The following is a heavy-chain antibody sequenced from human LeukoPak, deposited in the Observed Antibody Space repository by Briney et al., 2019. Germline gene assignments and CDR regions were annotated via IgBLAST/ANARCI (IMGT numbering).Heavy chain of an antibody. Sequence: GESLQISCKGSGYSFTSYWIGWVREMPGKGLEWMGIIYPGDSDTRYSPYFQGQVTISADKSINTAYLQWSSLKASDTAMYYCARTITPEGSSPFDPWGQGTLVTVSS. J-gene: IGHJ5*02. CDR3: ARTITPEGSSPFDP. CDR1: GYSFTSYW. V-gene: IGHV5-51*01. D-gene: IGHD5-12*01. CDR2: IYPGDSDT.